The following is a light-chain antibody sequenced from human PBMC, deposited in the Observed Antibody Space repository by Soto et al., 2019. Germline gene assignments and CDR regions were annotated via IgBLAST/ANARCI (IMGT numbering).Light chain of an antibody. Sequence: EILMTQAPATLSVSPGARATLSCRASQSVDSNLAWYQQKPGQAPGLLIYGASTRATGISARFSASGSGTDFTLTISRLEPEDFAVYYCQQYEISPRTFGQGPKVDIK. CDR1: QSVDSN. CDR3: QQYEISPRT. CDR2: GAS. J-gene: IGKJ1*01. V-gene: IGKV3-15*01.